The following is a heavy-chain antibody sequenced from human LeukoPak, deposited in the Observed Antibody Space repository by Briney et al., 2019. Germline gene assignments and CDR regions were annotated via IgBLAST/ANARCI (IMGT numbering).Heavy chain of an antibody. V-gene: IGHV1-69*04. D-gene: IGHD2-15*01. CDR2: IIPIFGIA. J-gene: IGHJ4*02. Sequence: GASVKVSCKASGGTFSSYAISWVRQAPGQGLEWMGRIIPIFGIANYAQKFQSRVTITADKSTSTAYMELSSLRSEDTAMYYCARDTRARGFCSGGSCSFFDYWGQGTLVTVSS. CDR3: ARDTRARGFCSGGSCSFFDY. CDR1: GGTFSSYA.